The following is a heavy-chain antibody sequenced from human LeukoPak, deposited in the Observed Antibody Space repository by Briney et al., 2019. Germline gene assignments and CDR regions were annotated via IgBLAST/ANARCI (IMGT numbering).Heavy chain of an antibody. CDR3: AKGLRFLDLDY. J-gene: IGHJ4*02. CDR2: ISGSGGST. CDR1: GFTFRNYA. Sequence: GGSLRLSCAASGFTFRNYAMSWVRQAPGKGLEWVSAISGSGGSTYYADSVKGRFTISRDNSKNTLYLQMNSLRAEDTAVYYCAKGLRFLDLDYWGQGTLVTVSS. V-gene: IGHV3-23*01. D-gene: IGHD3-3*01.